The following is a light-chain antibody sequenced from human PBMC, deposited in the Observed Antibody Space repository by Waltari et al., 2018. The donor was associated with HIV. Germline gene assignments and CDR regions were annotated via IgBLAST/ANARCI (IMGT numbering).Light chain of an antibody. CDR3: AAWDDSLSGPV. V-gene: IGLV1-47*01. Sequence: QSVLTQPPSASGTPGQRVTIYCSGSSSTIGNNYVYWYHQLPGTAPKLIIYRSNQRPSGVPDRFSGSKSGTSASLAISGLRSEDEADYYCAAWDDSLSGPVFGGGTKLTVL. CDR2: RSN. CDR1: SSTIGNNY. J-gene: IGLJ3*02.